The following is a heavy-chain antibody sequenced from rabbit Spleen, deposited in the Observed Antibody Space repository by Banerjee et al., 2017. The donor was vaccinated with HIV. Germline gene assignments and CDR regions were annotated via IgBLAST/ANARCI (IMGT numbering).Heavy chain of an antibody. Sequence: QSLEESGGDLVKPGASLTLTCTASGFSFSSNYHMCWVRQAPGKGLELIACIYVGGSGSTYFASWAKGRFTISETSSTTVTLQMISLTAADTATYFCARLYVSDAAGHLNLWGPGTLVTVS. CDR1: GFSFSSNYH. J-gene: IGHJ4*01. CDR2: IYVGGSGST. CDR3: ARLYVSDAAGHLNL. V-gene: IGHV1S40*01. D-gene: IGHD1-1*01.